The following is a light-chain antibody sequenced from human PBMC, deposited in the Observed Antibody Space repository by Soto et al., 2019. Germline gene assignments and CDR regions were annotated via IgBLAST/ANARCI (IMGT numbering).Light chain of an antibody. CDR2: SNN. V-gene: IGLV1-44*01. CDR3: ATWDDSLTCYV. J-gene: IGLJ1*01. CDR1: SSNIGGNL. Sequence: LTQPPSASGTPGQRVTSSCSGRSSNIGGNLVSWYQQVPGTAPKLLIYSNNQRPSGVPDRFSGSKSGTSASMAISGLQSEDEADYYCATWDDSLTCYVFATGPKVTVL.